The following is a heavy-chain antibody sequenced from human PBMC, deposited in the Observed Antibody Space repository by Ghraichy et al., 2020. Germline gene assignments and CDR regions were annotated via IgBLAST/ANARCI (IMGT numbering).Heavy chain of an antibody. CDR1: GGSFSGYY. CDR2: INHSGST. V-gene: IGHV4-34*01. Sequence: SETLSLTCAVYGGSFSGYYWSWIRQPPGKGLEWIGEINHSGSTNYNPSLKSRVTISVDTSKNQFSLKLSSVTAADTAVYYCARGRGYSSSSGSYYFDYCGQGTLVIVSS. CDR3: ARGRGYSSSSGSYYFDY. J-gene: IGHJ4*02. D-gene: IGHD6-6*01.